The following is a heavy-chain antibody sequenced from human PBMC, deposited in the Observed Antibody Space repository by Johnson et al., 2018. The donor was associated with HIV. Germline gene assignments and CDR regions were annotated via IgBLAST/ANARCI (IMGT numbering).Heavy chain of an antibody. J-gene: IGHJ3*02. CDR3: ARERGLGHALDI. D-gene: IGHD7-27*01. V-gene: IGHV3-66*01. CDR2: IYSGDST. CDR1: GLTVSGNY. Sequence: VQLVESGGGLVQPGGSLRLSCAASGLTVSGNYMTWVRQAPGTGLEWVSVIYSGDSTYYADSVKGRFSISRDNSKNTLYLQMISLRAEDTAVYYCARERGLGHALDIGGQGTMVTVSS.